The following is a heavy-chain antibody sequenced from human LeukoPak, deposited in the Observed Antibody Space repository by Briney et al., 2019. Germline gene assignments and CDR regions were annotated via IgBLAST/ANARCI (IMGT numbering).Heavy chain of an antibody. CDR1: GYTFTSYE. V-gene: IGHV1-8*01. D-gene: IGHD1-7*01. CDR2: MNPNSGNT. CDR3: ARVPEWNWRNYYYYYYMDV. J-gene: IGHJ6*03. Sequence: GASVKVSCKASGYTFTSYEINWVRQATGQGLEWMGWMNPNSGNTGYAQKFQGRVTMTRNTSISTAYMELSSLRSEDTAVYYCARVPEWNWRNYYYYYYMDVWGKGTTVTVSS.